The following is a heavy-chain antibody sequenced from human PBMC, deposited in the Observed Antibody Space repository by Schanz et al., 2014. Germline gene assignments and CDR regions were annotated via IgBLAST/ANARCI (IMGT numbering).Heavy chain of an antibody. CDR1: GGSISSSTYY. CDR3: AKTSVLYPWGYFDY. V-gene: IGHV4-39*01. D-gene: IGHD2-8*01. Sequence: QVQLQESGPGLVKPSETLSLTCTVSGGSISSSTYYWGWIRQPPGKGLEWIGIIYYSGSTYYNTSLKSRVTISVDASKNQFFLKLSSVTAADTAVYYCAKTSVLYPWGYFDYWGQGTLVTVSS. J-gene: IGHJ4*02. CDR2: IYYSGST.